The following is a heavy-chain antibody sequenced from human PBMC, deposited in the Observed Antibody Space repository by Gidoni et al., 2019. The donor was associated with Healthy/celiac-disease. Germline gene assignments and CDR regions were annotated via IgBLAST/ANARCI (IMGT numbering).Heavy chain of an antibody. D-gene: IGHD3-3*01. Sequence: EVQLLESGGGLVQPGGSLRLSCAASGFTFSSYAMSWVRPAPGKGLEWVSAISGSGGSTYYADSVKGRFTISRDNSKNTLYLQMNSLRAEDTAVYYCAKTRYYDFWSGYFSSVANTLNNWFDPWGQGTLVTVSS. CDR1: GFTFSSYA. CDR3: AKTRYYDFWSGYFSSVANTLNNWFDP. V-gene: IGHV3-23*01. CDR2: ISGSGGST. J-gene: IGHJ5*02.